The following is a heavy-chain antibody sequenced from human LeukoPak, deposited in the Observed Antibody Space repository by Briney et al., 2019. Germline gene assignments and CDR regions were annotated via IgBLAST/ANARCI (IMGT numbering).Heavy chain of an antibody. Sequence: SGTLSLTCAVSGGSFSGYSRSWIRQPPGKGLEWIGEINHSGSTNYNPSLMSGVTISVDTSKNQFTLKLNAVNAADKAGYYCAKSNGYGLFDIWGQGTLVTVSS. CDR2: INHSGST. V-gene: IGHV4-34*01. D-gene: IGHD3-10*01. J-gene: IGHJ3*02. CDR1: GGSFSGYS. CDR3: AKSNGYGLFDI.